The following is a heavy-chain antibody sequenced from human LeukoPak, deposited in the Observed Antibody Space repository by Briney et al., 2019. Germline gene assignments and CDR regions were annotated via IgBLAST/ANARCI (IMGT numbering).Heavy chain of an antibody. V-gene: IGHV3-43*01. CDR2: ISWDSTNK. CDR3: AKEGSGIYPELAY. CDR1: GFTYDEYT. Sequence: PGESLRLPCAASGFTYDEYTLHWVRQAPGKALEWVSLISWDSTNKYYADSVKGRFPISRDNRKKSLDLQMNSLRTEDTALYYCAKEGSGIYPELAYWGQGTLVTVSS. J-gene: IGHJ4*02. D-gene: IGHD1-26*01.